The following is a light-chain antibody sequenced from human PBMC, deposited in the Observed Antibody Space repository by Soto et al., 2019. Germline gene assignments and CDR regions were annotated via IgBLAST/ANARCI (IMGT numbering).Light chain of an antibody. CDR1: QSVSSY. J-gene: IGKJ4*01. CDR2: DAS. CDR3: QQYGVSPT. Sequence: EIVLTQSPATLSLSPVERATLSCRASQSVSSYLAWYQQKPGQAPRLLIYDASNRATGIPDRFSGSGSGIDFTLTISRLEPEDSAVYYCQQYGVSPTFGGGTKVDIK. V-gene: IGKV3-11*01.